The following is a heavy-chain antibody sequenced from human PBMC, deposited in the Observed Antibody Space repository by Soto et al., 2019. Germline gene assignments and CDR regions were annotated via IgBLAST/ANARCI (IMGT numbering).Heavy chain of an antibody. V-gene: IGHV1-69*13. Sequence: GASVKVSCKASGGTFSSYAISWVRQAPGQGLEWMGGIIPIFGTANYAQKFQGRVTITADESTSTAYMELSSLRSEDTAVYYCAREPTSITMIQSGDYWGQGTLVTV. J-gene: IGHJ4*02. CDR2: IIPIFGTA. CDR1: GGTFSSYA. D-gene: IGHD3-22*01. CDR3: AREPTSITMIQSGDY.